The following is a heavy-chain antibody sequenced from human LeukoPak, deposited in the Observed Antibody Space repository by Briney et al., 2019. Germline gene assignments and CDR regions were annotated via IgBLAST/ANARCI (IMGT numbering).Heavy chain of an antibody. CDR1: GGSFSGHY. V-gene: IGHV4-34*01. CDR3: ARARGAVAIDY. D-gene: IGHD6-19*01. J-gene: IGHJ4*02. CDR2: INHSGNT. Sequence: SETLSLTCAVYGGSFSGHYWSWIRQPPGKGLEWIGEINHSGNTNYNSSLKSRVTLSVDTSKNQFSLKLSSVTGADTAVYYCARARGAVAIDYWGQGTLVTVSS.